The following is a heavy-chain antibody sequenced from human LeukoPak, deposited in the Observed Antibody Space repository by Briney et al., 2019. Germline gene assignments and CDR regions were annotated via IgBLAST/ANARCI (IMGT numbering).Heavy chain of an antibody. Sequence: GGSLRLSCAASGFTFSSYAMHWVRQAPGKGLEWVAVISYDGSNKYYADSVKGRFTISRDNSKNTLYLQMNSLRAEDTAVYYCAKNARDWYYFDYWGQGTLVTVSS. CDR3: AKNARDWYYFDY. D-gene: IGHD3-9*01. J-gene: IGHJ4*02. V-gene: IGHV3-30-3*02. CDR1: GFTFSSYA. CDR2: ISYDGSNK.